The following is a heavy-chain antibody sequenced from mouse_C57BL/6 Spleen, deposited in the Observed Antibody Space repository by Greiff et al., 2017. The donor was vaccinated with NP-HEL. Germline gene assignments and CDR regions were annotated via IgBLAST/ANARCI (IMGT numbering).Heavy chain of an antibody. Sequence: QVQLKQSGPELVKPGASVKISCKASGYSFTSYYIHWVKQRPGQGLEWIGWIYPGSGNTKYNEKFKGKATLTADTSSSTAYMQRSSLTSEDAAVYYCARDSSGYEGFDYWGQGTTLTVSS. J-gene: IGHJ2*01. CDR3: ARDSSGYEGFDY. CDR1: GYSFTSYY. V-gene: IGHV1-66*01. D-gene: IGHD3-2*02. CDR2: IYPGSGNT.